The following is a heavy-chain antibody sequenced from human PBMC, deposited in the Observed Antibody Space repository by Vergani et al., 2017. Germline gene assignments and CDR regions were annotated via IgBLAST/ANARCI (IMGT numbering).Heavy chain of an antibody. CDR1: GYTFSNYY. Sequence: QVQVVQSGAEVKKSGASVKVSCKTSGYTFSNYYMPWVRQAPGQGLEWMGIINPSGGHTNYAQKFQGRVTMTRDTSTSTVYMELSSLRSEDTAIYYCAIGAYGILTGYRYWGQGTLVTVSA. CDR2: INPSGGHT. J-gene: IGHJ4*02. D-gene: IGHD3-9*01. V-gene: IGHV1-46*03. CDR3: AIGAYGILTGYRY.